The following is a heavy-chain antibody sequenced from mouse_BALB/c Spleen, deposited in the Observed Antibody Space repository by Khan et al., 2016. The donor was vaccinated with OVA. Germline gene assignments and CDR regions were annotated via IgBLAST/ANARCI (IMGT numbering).Heavy chain of an antibody. Sequence: VQLQQSGAELAKPGASVKMSCKASGYTFTTYWMHWVKQRPGQGLEWIGYINPTSGFTDYTQKFKAKATLTADKSSNTAYMQLSSLTSDDSAVDYCARDRIDYWGQGTTLTVSS. CDR1: GYTFTTYW. CDR2: INPTSGFT. J-gene: IGHJ2*01. V-gene: IGHV1-7*01. CDR3: ARDRIDY.